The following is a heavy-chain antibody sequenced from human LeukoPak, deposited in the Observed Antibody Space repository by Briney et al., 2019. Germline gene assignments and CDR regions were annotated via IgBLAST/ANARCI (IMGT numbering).Heavy chain of an antibody. CDR3: AADLPGGAMFDP. J-gene: IGHJ5*02. Sequence: SVKVSCKASGFTFSSSTIQWARQARGQRLEWMGWIVVGSGNTNYAQNFQERVTITRDMSTSTAYMEVSSLRSEDTAVYYCAADLPGGAMFDPWGQGTLVTVSS. CDR1: GFTFSSST. V-gene: IGHV1-58*02. D-gene: IGHD3-16*01. CDR2: IVVGSGNT.